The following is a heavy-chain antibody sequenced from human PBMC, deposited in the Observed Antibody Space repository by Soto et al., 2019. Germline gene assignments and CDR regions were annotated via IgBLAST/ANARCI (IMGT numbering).Heavy chain of an antibody. CDR2: INHSGST. CDR3: AREVWNYGSDAFDI. CDR1: GGSFSGYY. J-gene: IGHJ3*02. Sequence: SETLSLTCAVYGGSFSGYYWSWIRQPPGKGLEWIGEINHSGSTNYNPSLKSRVTISVDTSKNQFSLKLSSVTAADTAVYYCAREVWNYGSDAFDIWAQRTTVTVSS. D-gene: IGHD1-7*01. V-gene: IGHV4-34*01.